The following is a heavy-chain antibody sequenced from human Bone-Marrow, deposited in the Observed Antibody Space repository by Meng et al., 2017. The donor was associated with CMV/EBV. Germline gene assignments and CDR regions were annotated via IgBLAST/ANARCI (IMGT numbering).Heavy chain of an antibody. J-gene: IGHJ5*02. CDR2: VSPYNGHT. D-gene: IGHD3-3*01. Sequence: ASVKVSCKASGYTFTNHGLSWVRQAPGQGLEWMGWVSPYNGHTNYAQMLQGRVTMTTDTSTSTAYMELRSLRSDDTAVYYCAREVAGYDFWSDRYRGGNWLDPWGQGTLVTVSS. CDR1: GYTFTNHG. V-gene: IGHV1-18*01. CDR3: AREVAGYDFWSDRYRGGNWLDP.